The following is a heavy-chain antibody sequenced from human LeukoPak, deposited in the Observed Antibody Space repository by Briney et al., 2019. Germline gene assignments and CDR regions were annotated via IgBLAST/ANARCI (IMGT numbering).Heavy chain of an antibody. V-gene: IGHV4-61*02. Sequence: SQTLSLTCTVSGGSISSGGYYWSWIRQPAGKGLEWIGRIYTSGSTNYNPSLKSRVTMSVDTSKNQFSLKLSSVTAADTAVYYCARHLSSSSSNYYYYYYMDVWGKGTTVTVSS. CDR2: IYTSGST. J-gene: IGHJ6*03. D-gene: IGHD6-13*01. CDR1: GGSISSGGYY. CDR3: ARHLSSSSSNYYYYYYMDV.